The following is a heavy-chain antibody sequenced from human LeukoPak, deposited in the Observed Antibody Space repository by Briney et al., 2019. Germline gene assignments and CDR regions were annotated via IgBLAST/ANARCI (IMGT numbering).Heavy chain of an antibody. V-gene: IGHV4-39*01. Sequence: SETLSLTCSVTGGSISSSSYYWGWIRQPPGKGLEWIGSIYYSGSTYYNPSLKSRVTISVDTSKNQFSLKLSSVTAADTAVYYCARPMSGWYYFDYWGQGTLVTVSS. D-gene: IGHD6-19*01. CDR1: GGSISSSSYY. CDR2: IYYSGST. J-gene: IGHJ4*02. CDR3: ARPMSGWYYFDY.